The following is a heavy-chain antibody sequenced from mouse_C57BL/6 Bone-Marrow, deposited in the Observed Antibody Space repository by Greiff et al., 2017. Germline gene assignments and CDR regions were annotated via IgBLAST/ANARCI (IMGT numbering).Heavy chain of an antibody. V-gene: IGHV5-9-1*02. CDR3: TREVDITTVVGWRTGKAMDY. Sequence: EVKLVESGEGLVKPGGSLKLSCAASGFTFSSYAMSWVRQTPEKRLEWVAYISSGGDYIYYADTVKGRFTISRDNARHTLYRQMSSLKSEYTAMYYCTREVDITTVVGWRTGKAMDYWGQGTSGTVSS. D-gene: IGHD1-1*01. J-gene: IGHJ4*01. CDR1: GFTFSSYA. CDR2: ISSGGDYI.